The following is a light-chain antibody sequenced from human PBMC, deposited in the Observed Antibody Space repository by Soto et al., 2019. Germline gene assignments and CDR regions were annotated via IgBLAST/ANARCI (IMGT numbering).Light chain of an antibody. V-gene: IGKV3-20*01. CDR1: QSVSSGD. CDR3: QQYGGSPYT. Sequence: EIVLTQSPGTLSLSPGARATLSCGASQSVSSGDLAWYQQKPGQAPRLLIDAASSRAIGIPDRFSGSGSGTDFALTISRLEPEDFAVYYCQQYGGSPYTFGQGTKVEIK. J-gene: IGKJ2*01. CDR2: AAS.